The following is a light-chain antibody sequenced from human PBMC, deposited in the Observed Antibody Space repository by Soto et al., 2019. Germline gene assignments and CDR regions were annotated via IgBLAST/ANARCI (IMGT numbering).Light chain of an antibody. CDR2: LGS. CDR1: QSLLHSNGYNY. CDR3: MQALQTPFT. Sequence: EIAMTQSPLSLPVTPGEPASISCRSSQSLLHSNGYNYLDWYLQKPGQSPQLLIYLGSNRASGVPDRFSGSGSGTDFTLKISRVEAEDVGVYYCMQALQTPFTFGPGTKMDI. J-gene: IGKJ3*01. V-gene: IGKV2-28*01.